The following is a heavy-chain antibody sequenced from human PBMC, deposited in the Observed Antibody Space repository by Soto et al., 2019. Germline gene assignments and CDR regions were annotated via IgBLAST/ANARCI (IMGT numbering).Heavy chain of an antibody. V-gene: IGHV4-61*01. J-gene: IGHJ4*02. CDR3: ARRCVDRWGEKFDD. Sequence: SETLSLTCTVSGDSVTGGSSYWTWIRQPPGKGLEWIGYFYYNGSPNYNPSLKSRVTISGDTSANQFSLKLSSVTAADTAVYYCARRCVDRWGEKFDDWGQGNMVTVSS. CDR1: GDSVTGGSSY. CDR2: FYYNGSP. D-gene: IGHD1-26*01.